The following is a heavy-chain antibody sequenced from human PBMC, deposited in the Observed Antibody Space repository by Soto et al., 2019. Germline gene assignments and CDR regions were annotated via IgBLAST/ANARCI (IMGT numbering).Heavy chain of an antibody. V-gene: IGHV1-8*01. CDR3: ARRVRAVQDNWFDP. CDR2: MNPNSGNT. D-gene: IGHD1-1*01. CDR1: GYTFTSYD. Sequence: GASVKVSCKASGYTFTSYDINWVRQATGQGLEWMGWMNPNSGNTGYAQKFQGRVTMTRNTSISTAYMELSSLRSEDTAVYYCARRVRAVQDNWFDPWGQGTLVTVSS. J-gene: IGHJ5*02.